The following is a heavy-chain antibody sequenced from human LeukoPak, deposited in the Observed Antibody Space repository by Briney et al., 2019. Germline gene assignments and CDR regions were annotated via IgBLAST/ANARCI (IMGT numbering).Heavy chain of an antibody. V-gene: IGHV3-23*01. J-gene: IGHJ4*02. D-gene: IGHD1-26*01. Sequence: GGSLRLSCVASGFTFSTYAMSWIRQAPGQGLEWVSVISGSGVTTYYADSVKGRFSISRANSKNTLWLQMSSLRAEDTAVYFCTKSPFSGSYRFEDWGQGTLVTVSS. CDR3: TKSPFSGSYRFED. CDR2: ISGSGVTT. CDR1: GFTFSTYA.